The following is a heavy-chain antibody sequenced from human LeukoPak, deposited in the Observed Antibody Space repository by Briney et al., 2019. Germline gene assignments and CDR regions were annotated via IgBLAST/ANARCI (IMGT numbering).Heavy chain of an antibody. D-gene: IGHD3-10*01. V-gene: IGHV3-30-3*01. Sequence: PGGSLRLSRAASGFPFRNYVMNWVRHAPGKGLEWVAATTYDLNVKLYADSVKGRFTISRDNPRSTLYLQMNSLRPEDTAIYYCAREGYYGSGSPPSLYFDYWGQGTLVTVSS. CDR3: AREGYYGSGSPPSLYFDY. CDR2: TTYDLNVK. CDR1: GFPFRNYV. J-gene: IGHJ4*02.